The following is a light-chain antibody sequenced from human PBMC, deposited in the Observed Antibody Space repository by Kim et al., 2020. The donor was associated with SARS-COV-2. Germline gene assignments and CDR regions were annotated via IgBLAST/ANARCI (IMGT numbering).Light chain of an antibody. J-gene: IGKJ2*01. V-gene: IGKV1-5*03. CDR1: QNINTW. CDR3: QQYNSNSLYT. Sequence: DIQMTQSPFTLSASVGDRITITCRASQNINTWLAWYQQKPGKAPKLLIYKVSTLESGVPSRFSGSGSGTEFTLTISSLQPDDLATYYCQQYNSNSLYTFGQGTKLEIK. CDR2: KVS.